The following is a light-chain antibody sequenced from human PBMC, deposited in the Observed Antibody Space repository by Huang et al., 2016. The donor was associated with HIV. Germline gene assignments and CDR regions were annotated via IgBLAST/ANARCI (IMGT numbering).Light chain of an antibody. V-gene: IGKV3-20*01. J-gene: IGKJ2*01. CDR2: VAS. CDR3: QQYVSSPYT. Sequence: EIVLTQSPGTLSLFPGERATLSYRASQSFSSSYLAWYQQKPGQAPSLLIYVASSRATGIPDRFSGRSSGTDFTLTISRLEPEDFAVYYCQQYVSSPYTFGQGTKLEIK. CDR1: QSFSSSY.